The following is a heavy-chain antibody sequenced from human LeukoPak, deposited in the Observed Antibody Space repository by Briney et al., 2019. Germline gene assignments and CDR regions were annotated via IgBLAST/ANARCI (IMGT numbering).Heavy chain of an antibody. D-gene: IGHD3-10*01. CDR1: GGSSSSGVYY. V-gene: IGHV4-30-4*01. CDR3: ARGSLVRGVPFLDY. Sequence: SQTLPLTCTVSGGSSSSGVYYWSWIRQPPGKDLEWIGYIYYIGSTYDNPSLKRRVTISEDKSKKQFSLDLSSVTAADTAVYYCARGSLVRGVPFLDYWGQGALVTVSS. J-gene: IGHJ4*02. CDR2: IYYIGST.